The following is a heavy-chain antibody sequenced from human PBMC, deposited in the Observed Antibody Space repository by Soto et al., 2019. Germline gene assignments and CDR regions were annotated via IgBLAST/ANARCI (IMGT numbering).Heavy chain of an antibody. CDR3: ARDASYYDFSSGYIHYYYYMDV. CDR2: ISAYNGNT. Sequence: QVQLVQSGAEVKKPGASVKVSCKASGYTFTSYGISWVRQAPGQGLEWMGWISAYNGNTNYAQKLQGRVTMTTDTSTSTAYLERRSLRSADTAVYYCARDASYYDFSSGYIHYYYYMDVWGKGTTVTVSS. D-gene: IGHD3-3*01. V-gene: IGHV1-18*01. CDR1: GYTFTSYG. J-gene: IGHJ6*03.